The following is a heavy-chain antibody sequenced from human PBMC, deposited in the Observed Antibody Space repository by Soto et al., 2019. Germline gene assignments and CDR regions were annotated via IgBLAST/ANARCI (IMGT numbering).Heavy chain of an antibody. V-gene: IGHV4-34*01. CDR1: GQSFSGHS. CDR3: ARGSGIVALPGELEDVNYDY. D-gene: IGHD1-1*01. CDR2: INESGST. J-gene: IGHJ4*02. Sequence: QVQLQQWGAGLVKPSETLSLSCAVYGQSFSGHSWAWIRQPPGKGLEWIGEINESGSTYYNPSLKSRVTISTDTSKNQFSLKLGSVSAADTAAYFCARGSGIVALPGELEDVNYDYWGQGTLVNVSS.